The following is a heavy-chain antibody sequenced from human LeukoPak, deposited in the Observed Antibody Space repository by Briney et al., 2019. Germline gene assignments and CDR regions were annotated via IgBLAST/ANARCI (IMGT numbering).Heavy chain of an antibody. D-gene: IGHD3-10*01. Sequence: PGGSLRLSCAASGFTFSNAWMSWVRQAPGKGLEWVANIKQDGSEKYYVDSVKGRFTISRDNAKNSLYLQMNSLRAEDTAVYYCASNDANRYYYGSGTYYYYYMDVWGKGTTVTVSS. CDR2: IKQDGSEK. J-gene: IGHJ6*03. CDR3: ASNDANRYYYGSGTYYYYYMDV. V-gene: IGHV3-7*01. CDR1: GFTFSNAW.